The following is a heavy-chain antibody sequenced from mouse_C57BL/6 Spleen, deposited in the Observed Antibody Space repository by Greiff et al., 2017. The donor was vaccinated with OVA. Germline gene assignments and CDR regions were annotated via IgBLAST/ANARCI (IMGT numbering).Heavy chain of an antibody. CDR2: INYDGSST. J-gene: IGHJ1*03. V-gene: IGHV5-16*01. Sequence: EVQLVESEGGLVQPGSSMKLSCTASGFTFSDYYMAWVRQVPEKGLEWVANINYDGSSTYYLDSLKSRFIISRDNAKNILYLQMSSLKSEDTATYYCARGPGYFDVWGTGTTVTVSS. CDR1: GFTFSDYY. CDR3: ARGPGYFDV.